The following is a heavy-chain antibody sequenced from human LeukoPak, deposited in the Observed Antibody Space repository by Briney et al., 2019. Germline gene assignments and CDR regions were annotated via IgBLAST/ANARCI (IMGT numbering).Heavy chain of an antibody. CDR3: ARDSSGWGYFDY. Sequence: GRSLRLSCAASGFTFSSHGMHWVRQAPGKGLEWVAVIWYDGSNKYYADSVKGRFTISRDNSKNTLYLQMNSLRAEDTAVYYCARDSSGWGYFDYWGQGTLVTVSS. CDR1: GFTFSSHG. V-gene: IGHV3-33*01. CDR2: IWYDGSNK. D-gene: IGHD6-19*01. J-gene: IGHJ4*02.